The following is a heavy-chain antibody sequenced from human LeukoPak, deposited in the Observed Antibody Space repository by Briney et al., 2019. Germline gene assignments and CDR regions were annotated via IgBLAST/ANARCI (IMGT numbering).Heavy chain of an antibody. J-gene: IGHJ5*02. D-gene: IGHD3-10*01. CDR1: GGPFSGYY. Sequence: PSETLSLTCAVYGGPFSGYYWSGIRQPPGKGLEWIGEINHSGSTNYNPSLKSRVTISVDTSKNQFSLKLSSVTAADTAVYYCARGITMVRGVENWFDPWGQGTLVTVSS. CDR3: ARGITMVRGVENWFDP. CDR2: INHSGST. V-gene: IGHV4-34*01.